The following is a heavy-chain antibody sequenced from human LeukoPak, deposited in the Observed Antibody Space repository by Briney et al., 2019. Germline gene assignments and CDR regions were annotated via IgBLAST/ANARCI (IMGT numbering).Heavy chain of an antibody. CDR2: ISYDGSNK. CDR1: GFTFSSYE. Sequence: PGGSLRLSCAASGFTFSSYEMNWVRQAPGKGLEWVAVISYDGSNKYYADSVKGRFTISRDNSKNTLYLQMNSLRAEDTAVYYCARADCSGGSCPIDYWGQGTLVTVSS. V-gene: IGHV3-30-3*01. CDR3: ARADCSGGSCPIDY. J-gene: IGHJ4*02. D-gene: IGHD2-15*01.